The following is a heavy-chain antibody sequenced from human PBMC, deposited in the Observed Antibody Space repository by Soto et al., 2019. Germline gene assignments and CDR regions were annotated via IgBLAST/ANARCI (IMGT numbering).Heavy chain of an antibody. J-gene: IGHJ6*02. CDR1: GYTLTELS. D-gene: IGHD3-22*01. Sequence: ASVKVSCKVSGYTLTELSMHWVRQAPGKGLEWMGGFDPEDGETIYAQKFQGRVTMTEDTSTDTAYMELSSLRSEDTAVYYCATVYYYDSSGYSLYYGMDVWGQGTTVTVSS. CDR2: FDPEDGET. V-gene: IGHV1-24*01. CDR3: ATVYYYDSSGYSLYYGMDV.